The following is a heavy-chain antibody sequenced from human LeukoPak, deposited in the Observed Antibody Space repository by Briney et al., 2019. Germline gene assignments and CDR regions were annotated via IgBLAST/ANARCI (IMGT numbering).Heavy chain of an antibody. V-gene: IGHV4-61*01. CDR1: GGSISSGTYY. J-gene: IGHJ4*02. CDR2: ISYSGST. D-gene: IGHD6-13*01. CDR3: ARGMSSSWPGRVDC. Sequence: SETLSLTCTVSGGSISSGTYYWGWVRQPPGEGLEWIGYISYSGSTSYNPSLKSRVTISVDTSKNQFSLKVTSVNAADTAVYYCARGMSSSWPGRVDCWGQGTLVTVSS.